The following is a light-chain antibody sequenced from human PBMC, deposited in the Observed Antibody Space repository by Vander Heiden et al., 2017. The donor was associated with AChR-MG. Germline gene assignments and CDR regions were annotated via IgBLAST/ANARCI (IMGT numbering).Light chain of an antibody. CDR1: QGLRSA. J-gene: IGKJ3*01. Sequence: AIQFTQSPSSLSASVGDRVTITCRASQGLRSALAWYHQKPGKPPKLLISDASTLGSGVPSRFSGSGSGTDFTLTISSLQPEDVATYYCQQFHNYPPLTFGPGTKVDIK. CDR2: DAS. V-gene: IGKV1D-13*01. CDR3: QQFHNYPPLT.